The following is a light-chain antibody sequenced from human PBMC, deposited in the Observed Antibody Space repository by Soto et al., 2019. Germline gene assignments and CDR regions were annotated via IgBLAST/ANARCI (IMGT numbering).Light chain of an antibody. V-gene: IGLV2-11*01. CDR3: CSYVGGYSYV. Sequence: QSALTQPRSVSGSTGQSVTVSCIGTSSDVGDYNSVSWYQQHTGKAPKLMIYDVSKRPSGVPDRFSGSKSGNTASLTISGLQAEDEADYYCCSYVGGYSYVFGIGTKLTVL. J-gene: IGLJ1*01. CDR1: SSDVGDYNS. CDR2: DVS.